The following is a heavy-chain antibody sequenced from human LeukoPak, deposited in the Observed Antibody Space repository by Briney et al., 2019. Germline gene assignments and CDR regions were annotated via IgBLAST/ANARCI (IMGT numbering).Heavy chain of an antibody. J-gene: IGHJ4*02. Sequence: GGSLRLSCAASGFTFSSYAMSWVRQAPRKGLEWVSSISSSSSYIYYADSVKGRFTISRDNAKNSLYLQMNSLRAEDTAVYYCARPVLVWGSYRYLDYWGQGTLVTVSS. CDR2: ISSSSSYI. V-gene: IGHV3-21*01. D-gene: IGHD3-16*02. CDR3: ARPVLVWGSYRYLDY. CDR1: GFTFSSYA.